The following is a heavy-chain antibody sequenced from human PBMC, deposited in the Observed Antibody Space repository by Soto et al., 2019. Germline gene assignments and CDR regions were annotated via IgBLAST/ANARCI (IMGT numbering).Heavy chain of an antibody. Sequence: SETLSLTCTVSGGSITSYYWSWIRQPPGKGLEWIGYIYYSGSTSYNPSLKSRVTISLDTPKNQFSLKLSSVTAADTAVYYCARGIGGSSGWYVDYWGRGTLVTVSS. V-gene: IGHV4-59*01. CDR2: IYYSGST. J-gene: IGHJ4*02. CDR3: ARGIGGSSGWYVDY. CDR1: GGSITSYY. D-gene: IGHD6-19*01.